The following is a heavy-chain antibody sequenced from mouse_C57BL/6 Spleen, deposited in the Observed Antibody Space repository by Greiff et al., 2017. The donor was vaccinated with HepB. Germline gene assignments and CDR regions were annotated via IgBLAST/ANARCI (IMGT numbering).Heavy chain of an antibody. V-gene: IGHV1-82*01. CDR2: IYPGDGDT. J-gene: IGHJ4*01. CDR3: ARRGNDRGNFYAMDY. Sequence: LVESGPELVKPGASVKISCKASGYAFSSSWMNWVKQRPGKGLEWIGRIYPGDGDTNYNGKFKGKATLTADKSSSTAYTQLSSLTSEDSAVSFCARRGNDRGNFYAMDYWGQGTSVTVSS. CDR1: GYAFSSSW. D-gene: IGHD2-1*01.